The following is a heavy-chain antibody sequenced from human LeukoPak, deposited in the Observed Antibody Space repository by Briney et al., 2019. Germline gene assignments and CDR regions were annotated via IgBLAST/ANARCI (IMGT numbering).Heavy chain of an antibody. CDR2: IYYSGST. Sequence: SETLSLTCTVSGVSVSSGSYYWSWIRQPPGKGLEWIGYIYYSGSTNYNPSLKSRVTISVDTSKNQFSLKLSSVTAADTAVYYCARNPAYGSGSYYSPYYYYGMDVWGKGTTVTVSS. V-gene: IGHV4-61*01. D-gene: IGHD3-10*01. CDR3: ARNPAYGSGSYYSPYYYYGMDV. CDR1: GVSVSSGSYY. J-gene: IGHJ6*04.